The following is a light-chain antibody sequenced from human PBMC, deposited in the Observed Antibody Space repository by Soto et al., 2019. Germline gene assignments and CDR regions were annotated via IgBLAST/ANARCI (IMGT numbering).Light chain of an antibody. CDR3: QQYNSYPWT. J-gene: IGKJ1*01. Sequence: DIQMTQSPSTLSASVGDRVTITCRASQTISTYLAWYQRKPGRAPNLLIYDASSLQSGVPSTFSGSGSGTEFTLTISSLQPGDFATYYCQQYNSYPWTFGQGTKVDIK. CDR1: QTISTY. CDR2: DAS. V-gene: IGKV1-5*01.